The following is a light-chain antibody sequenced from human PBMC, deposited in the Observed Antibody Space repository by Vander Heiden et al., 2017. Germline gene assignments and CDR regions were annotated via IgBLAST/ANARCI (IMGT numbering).Light chain of an antibody. CDR1: KLGDKY. Sequence: SSELTQSPSVSVSPGQTATITCSGDKLGDKYACWYQQRPGQSPVLVIYQDSKRPSGIPERFSGSNSGNTATLTISGTQAMDEADYYCQAWANSTVVFGGGTKLTVL. J-gene: IGLJ2*01. CDR3: QAWANSTVV. CDR2: QDS. V-gene: IGLV3-1*01.